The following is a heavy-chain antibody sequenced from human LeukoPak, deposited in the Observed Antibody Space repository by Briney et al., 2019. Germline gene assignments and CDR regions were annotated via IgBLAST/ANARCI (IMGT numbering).Heavy chain of an antibody. J-gene: IGHJ4*02. CDR3: ARDGSGGLYYFDY. CDR2: INPNSGGT. D-gene: IGHD3-16*01. Sequence: ASVKVSCKASGYTFTGYYMHWVRQAPGQGLEWMGWINPNSGGTNYAQKFQGRVTMTRDTSTSAAYMELSRLRSDDTAVYYCARDGSGGLYYFDYWGQGTLVTVSS. CDR1: GYTFTGYY. V-gene: IGHV1-2*02.